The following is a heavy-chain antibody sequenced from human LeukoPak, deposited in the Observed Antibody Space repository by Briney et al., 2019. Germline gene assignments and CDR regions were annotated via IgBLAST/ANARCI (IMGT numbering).Heavy chain of an antibody. CDR1: GFTVSSNY. Sequence: PGRSLRLSCAASGFTVSSNYMSWVRQAPGKGLEWVSVIYSGGSTYYADSVKGRFTISRDNSKNTLYLQMNSLRAEDTAVYFCARVQAPNSCILGVSYTVPPPPYYFDYWGQGPLVTASS. V-gene: IGHV3-53*01. J-gene: IGHJ4*02. D-gene: IGHD3-9*01. CDR2: IYSGGST. CDR3: ARVQAPNSCILGVSYTVPPPPYYFDY.